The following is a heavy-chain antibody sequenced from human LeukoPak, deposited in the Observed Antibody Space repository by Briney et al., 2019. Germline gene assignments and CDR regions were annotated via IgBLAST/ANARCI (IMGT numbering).Heavy chain of an antibody. J-gene: IGHJ5*02. V-gene: IGHV3-23*01. D-gene: IGHD2-21*02. CDR3: ARLVVVTGDNWFDP. Sequence: GSLRLSCAASGFTFSSYAMSWVRQAPGKGLEWVSAISGSGGSTYYADSVKGRFTISRDNSKNTLYLQMNSLRAEDTAVYYCARLVVVTGDNWFDPWGQGTLVTVSS. CDR1: GFTFSSYA. CDR2: ISGSGGST.